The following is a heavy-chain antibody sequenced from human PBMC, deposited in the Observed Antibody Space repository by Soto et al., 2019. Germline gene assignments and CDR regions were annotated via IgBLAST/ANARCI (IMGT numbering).Heavy chain of an antibody. D-gene: IGHD6-6*01. CDR1: GYTFTNYA. CDR3: ARDEYSSSSLDY. Sequence: ASVKVSCKASGYTFTNYAMHWVRQAPGQRLEWMGWINAGNGNTKYSQKFQGRVTITRDTSASTAYMELSSLRSEDTAVYYCARDEYSSSSLDYWGQGTLVTVSS. CDR2: INAGNGNT. V-gene: IGHV1-3*01. J-gene: IGHJ4*02.